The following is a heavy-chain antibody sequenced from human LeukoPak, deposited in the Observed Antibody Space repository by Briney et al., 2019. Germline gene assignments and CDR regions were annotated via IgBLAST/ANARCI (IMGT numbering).Heavy chain of an antibody. CDR1: GFTFDDYA. J-gene: IGHJ4*02. Sequence: GRSLRLSCAASGFTFDDYAMHWVPQAPGKGLEWVSCISWNSGSIGYAYSVKGRFTISRDNAKNSLYLQMNSLRAEDTALYYCAKDKGYSYGLNYFDYWGQGTLVTVSS. CDR2: ISWNSGSI. V-gene: IGHV3-9*01. D-gene: IGHD5-18*01. CDR3: AKDKGYSYGLNYFDY.